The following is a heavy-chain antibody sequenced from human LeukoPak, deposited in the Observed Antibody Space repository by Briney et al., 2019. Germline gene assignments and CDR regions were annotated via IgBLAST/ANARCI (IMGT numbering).Heavy chain of an antibody. CDR3: GKGPYYYDSSSYYF. CDR1: GSALTTYW. CDR2: INREGRST. D-gene: IGHD3-22*01. Sequence: PGGPRRLSGVAPGSALTTYWMPWVPRSPGKALMWVSRINREGRSTNHAGSVKAPFPISRANPKNPLYLHINSRRPEDPAVYYWGKGPYYYDSSSYYFWGQGPLVSVPS. V-gene: IGHV3-74*01. J-gene: IGHJ4*02.